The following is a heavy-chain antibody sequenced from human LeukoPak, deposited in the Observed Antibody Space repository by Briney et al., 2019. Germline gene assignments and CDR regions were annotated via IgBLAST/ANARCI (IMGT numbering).Heavy chain of an antibody. CDR3: AKEAVHCSSTSCFPHYFDS. CDR2: ISWNSGTI. CDR1: GFTFDDYA. V-gene: IGHV3-9*01. D-gene: IGHD2-2*01. Sequence: GRSLRLSCAASGFTFDDYAMHWVRQAPGKGLEWVSGISWNSGTIHYADSVKGRFTISRDNAKNSLNLQMNSLKVEDTALYYCAKEAVHCSSTSCFPHYFDSWGQGTLVTVSS. J-gene: IGHJ4*02.